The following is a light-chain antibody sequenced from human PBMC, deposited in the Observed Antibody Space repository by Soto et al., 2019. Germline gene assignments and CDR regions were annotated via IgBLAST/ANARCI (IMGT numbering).Light chain of an antibody. CDR1: QGITSA. V-gene: IGKV1-13*02. CDR2: DDS. Sequence: AVQLTQSPFSLSASVGDTVTITCRASQGITSALAWYQQKPGKPPKLLIYDDSKLESGVPSRFSGSGSGTDFTLTIVSLQPDDFATYYCQQFTIYPVTFCQGTRLEIK. CDR3: QQFTIYPVT. J-gene: IGKJ5*01.